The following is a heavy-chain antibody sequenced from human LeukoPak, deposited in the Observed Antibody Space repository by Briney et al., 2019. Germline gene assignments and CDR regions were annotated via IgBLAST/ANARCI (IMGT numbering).Heavy chain of an antibody. D-gene: IGHD5-24*01. CDR2: IDPNSGDT. V-gene: IGHV1-2*02. CDR1: GYTFTGYY. J-gene: IGHJ5*02. CDR3: AKDLNPLGVQAPATYNSFDP. Sequence: ASVRVSCKTSGYTFTGYYLHWVRQAPGQALEWMGWIDPNSGDTNSAEKFNGRVTMTRDKSINTAYMELNRLTSDDTAVYYCAKDLNPLGVQAPATYNSFDPWGQGTLVTVSS.